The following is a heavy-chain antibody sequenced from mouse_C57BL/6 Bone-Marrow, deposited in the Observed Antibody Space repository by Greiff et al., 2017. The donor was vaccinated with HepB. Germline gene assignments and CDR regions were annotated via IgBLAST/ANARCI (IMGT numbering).Heavy chain of an antibody. D-gene: IGHD2-4*01. J-gene: IGHJ4*01. V-gene: IGHV1-74*01. CDR2: IHPSDSDT. CDR1: GYTFTSYW. CDR3: AIGSMITTNYYAMDY. Sequence: QVQLQQPGAELVKPGASVKVSCKASGYTFTSYWIHWVKQRPGQGLEWIGRIHPSDSDTNYNQKFKGKATLTVDKSSSTAYMQLSSLTSEDSAVYYCAIGSMITTNYYAMDYWGQGTSVTVSS.